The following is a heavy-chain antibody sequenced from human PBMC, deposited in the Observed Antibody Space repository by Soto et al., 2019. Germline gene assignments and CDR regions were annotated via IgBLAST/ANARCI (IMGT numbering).Heavy chain of an antibody. CDR1: GGSISSGGYS. Sequence: SETLSLTCAVSGGSISSGGYSWSWIRQPPGKGLEWIGYIYHSGSTYYNPSLKSRVTISVDRSKNQFSLKLSSVTAADTAVYYCARAKYYYDSSGYPFDYWGQGTLVTVSS. CDR2: IYHSGST. D-gene: IGHD3-22*01. J-gene: IGHJ4*02. CDR3: ARAKYYYDSSGYPFDY. V-gene: IGHV4-30-2*01.